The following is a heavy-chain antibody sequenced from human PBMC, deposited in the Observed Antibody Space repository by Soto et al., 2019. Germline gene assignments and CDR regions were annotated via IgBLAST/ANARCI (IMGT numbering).Heavy chain of an antibody. CDR1: GFSLSTSGVA. CDR2: IYWDDDK. V-gene: IGHV2-5*02. D-gene: IGHD2-21*02. CDR3: AHRLTATAFDI. J-gene: IGHJ3*02. Sequence: SGPTLVNPTQTLTLTCTFSGFSLSTSGVAMGWNRQPPGKALEWLALIYWDDDKRYSPSMKGRLTITRDTSKNQVVLIMTNMDPEDTATYYCAHRLTATAFDIWGQGTMVTVSS.